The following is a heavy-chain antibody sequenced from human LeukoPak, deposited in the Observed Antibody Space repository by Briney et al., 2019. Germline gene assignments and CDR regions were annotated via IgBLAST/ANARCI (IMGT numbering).Heavy chain of an antibody. D-gene: IGHD1-1*01. CDR3: ARRGTAHYYYYYGMDV. CDR1: GYTFTGYY. Sequence: ASVKVSCKASGYTFTGYYMHWVRQAPGQGLEWMGRINPNSGGTNYAQKFQGRVTMTRGTSISTAYMELSRLRSDDTAVYYCARRGTAHYYYYYGMDVWGQGTTVTVSS. J-gene: IGHJ6*02. V-gene: IGHV1-2*06. CDR2: INPNSGGT.